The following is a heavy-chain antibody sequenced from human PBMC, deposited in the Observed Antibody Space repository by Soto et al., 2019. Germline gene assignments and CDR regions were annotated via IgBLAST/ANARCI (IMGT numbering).Heavy chain of an antibody. V-gene: IGHV3-48*02. D-gene: IGHD5-12*01. CDR3: AREGRYSGSDYFDY. CDR1: GFTFSTYS. Sequence: GGSLRLSCGASGFTFSTYSMNWVRQAPGKGLEWISYISSSTSTIFYADSVKGRFTIARDNDKNALYLQMNNLRDEDTAVYFCAREGRYSGSDYFDYWGQGTPVTVSS. CDR2: ISSSTSTI. J-gene: IGHJ4*02.